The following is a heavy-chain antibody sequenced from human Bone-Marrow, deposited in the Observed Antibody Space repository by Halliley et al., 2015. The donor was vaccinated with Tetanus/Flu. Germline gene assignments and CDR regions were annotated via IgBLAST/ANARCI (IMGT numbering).Heavy chain of an antibody. CDR2: VYNDGDT. V-gene: IGHV3-53*05. CDR3: ARSSSGLDSGDI. Sequence: SLRLSCAASGFSVSGAHMSWVRQAPGKGLEWVSVVYNDGDTYYTDSVRGRFIVSRDTSKNTLYLEMSSLRADDTALYYCARSSSGLDSGDIWGQGTLVTVSS. D-gene: IGHD5-12*01. CDR1: GFSVSGAH. J-gene: IGHJ4*02.